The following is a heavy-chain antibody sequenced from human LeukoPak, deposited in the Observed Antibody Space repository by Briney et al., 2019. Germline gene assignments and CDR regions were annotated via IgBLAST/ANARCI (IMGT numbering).Heavy chain of an antibody. D-gene: IGHD5-12*01. CDR3: ARWDGYEPENYYYYMDV. CDR2: IIPIFGTA. CDR1: GGTFSSYA. V-gene: IGHV1-69*05. J-gene: IGHJ6*03. Sequence: EASVKVSCKASGGTFSSYAISWVRQAPGQGLEWMGGIIPIFGTANYAQKFQGRVTITTDESTSTAYMELSSLRSEDTAVYYCARWDGYEPENYYYYMDVWGKGTTVTVSS.